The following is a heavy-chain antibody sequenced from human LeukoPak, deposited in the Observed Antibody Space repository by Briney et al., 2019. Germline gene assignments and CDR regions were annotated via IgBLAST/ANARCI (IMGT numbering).Heavy chain of an antibody. V-gene: IGHV4-39*07. CDR1: GGSISSGGHY. CDR3: AREGSSSWYGY. Sequence: SETLSLTCTVSGGSISSGGHYWSWIRQPPGKGLEWIGEINHSGSTNYNPSLKSRVTISVDTSKNQFSLKLSSVTAADTAVYYCAREGSSSWYGYWGQGTLVTVSS. D-gene: IGHD6-13*01. CDR2: INHSGST. J-gene: IGHJ4*02.